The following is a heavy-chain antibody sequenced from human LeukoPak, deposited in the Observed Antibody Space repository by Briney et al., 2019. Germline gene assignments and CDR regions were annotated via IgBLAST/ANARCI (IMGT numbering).Heavy chain of an antibody. CDR2: IWYDGSNK. J-gene: IGHJ4*02. Sequence: GGSLRLSCAASGFTFSSYGMHWVRQAPGKGLERVAVIWYDGSNKYYADSVKGRFTISRDNAKNSLYLQMNSLRDDDTAVYYCARRERQSANYYYFDYWGQGTLVTVSS. D-gene: IGHD4/OR15-4a*01. CDR3: ARRERQSANYYYFDY. CDR1: GFTFSSYG. V-gene: IGHV3-33*01.